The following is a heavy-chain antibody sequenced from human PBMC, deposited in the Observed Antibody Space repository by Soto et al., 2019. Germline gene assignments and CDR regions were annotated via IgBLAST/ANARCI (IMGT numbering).Heavy chain of an antibody. D-gene: IGHD3-22*01. CDR3: AAYYFDSNGRGSFDY. J-gene: IGHJ4*02. CDR2: IGDSGVHT. CDR1: GFSFSRYA. V-gene: IGHV3-23*01. Sequence: GGSLRLSCAASGFSFSRYAMSWLRQAPGKGLEWVSSIGDSGVHTSYADSVKGRFTVSRDNSKNTLYLQLNSLRAEDTAVYYCAAYYFDSNGRGSFDYWGQGTLVTVSS.